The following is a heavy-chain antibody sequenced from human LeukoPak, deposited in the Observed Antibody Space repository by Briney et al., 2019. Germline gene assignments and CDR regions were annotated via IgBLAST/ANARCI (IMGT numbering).Heavy chain of an antibody. CDR3: ARGESSNWSFDY. D-gene: IGHD6-13*01. CDR1: GGSISSGGYY. Sequence: SETLSLTCTVSGGSISSGGYYWSWIRQHPGKGLEWIGYIYYSGSTYYNPSLKSRVTISVDTSKNQFSLKLSSVTAADTAVYYCARGESSNWSFDYWGQGTLVTVSS. V-gene: IGHV4-31*03. J-gene: IGHJ4*02. CDR2: IYYSGST.